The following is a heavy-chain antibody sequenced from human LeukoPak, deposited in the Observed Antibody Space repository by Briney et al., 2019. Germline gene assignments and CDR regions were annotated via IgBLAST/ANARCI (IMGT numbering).Heavy chain of an antibody. CDR1: GYTLTELS. D-gene: IGHD2-15*01. CDR2: FDPEDGET. Sequence: ASVKVSCKVSGYTLTELSMHWVRQAPGKGLEWMGGFDPEDGETIYAQKFQGRLTMTEDTSTDTAYMELSSLRSDDTAVYYCATDPVGYCSANGCYSVDYWGQGTLVTVSS. V-gene: IGHV1-24*01. CDR3: ATDPVGYCSANGCYSVDY. J-gene: IGHJ4*02.